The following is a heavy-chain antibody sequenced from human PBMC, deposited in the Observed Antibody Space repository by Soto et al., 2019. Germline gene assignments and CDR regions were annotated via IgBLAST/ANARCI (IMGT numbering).Heavy chain of an antibody. V-gene: IGHV4-39*01. CDR3: ARQSSGWYNWFDP. CDR1: GRSISSSRYY. J-gene: IGHJ5*02. D-gene: IGHD6-19*01. CDR2: IYYSGSI. Sequence: SETLSLTCSVSGRSISSSRYYWGWIRQPPGKGLEWIGSIYYSGSIYYNPSLKSRVTISVDTSKNQFSLKLSSVTAAETAVYYCARQSSGWYNWFDPWGQGTLVT.